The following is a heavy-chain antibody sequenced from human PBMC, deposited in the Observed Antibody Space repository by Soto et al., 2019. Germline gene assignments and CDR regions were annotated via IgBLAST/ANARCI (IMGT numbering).Heavy chain of an antibody. J-gene: IGHJ4*02. V-gene: IGHV3-33*01. CDR2: IWYDGSNK. CDR3: ASSIN. CDR1: GFPFSSYG. Sequence: GGSLRLSCAASGFPFSSYGMHWVRQAPGKGLDWLAVIWYDGSNKDYADSVKGRFAISRDNSKNTLFLQMNNLRVDDTAVYYCASSINWGQGTLVTVSS.